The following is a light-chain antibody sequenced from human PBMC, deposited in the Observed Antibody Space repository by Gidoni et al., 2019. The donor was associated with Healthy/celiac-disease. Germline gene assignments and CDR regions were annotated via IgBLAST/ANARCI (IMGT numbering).Light chain of an antibody. V-gene: IGKV1-39*01. CDR2: AAS. J-gene: IGKJ3*01. CDR1: QSISSY. CDR3: QQSYSTPPRVT. Sequence: DIQMTPSPSSLSASVGDRVTITCRASQSISSYLNWYQQKPGKAPKLLIYAASSLQSGVPSRVSGSGSGTDFTLTISSLQPEDFATYYCQQSYSTPPRVTFGPGTKVDIK.